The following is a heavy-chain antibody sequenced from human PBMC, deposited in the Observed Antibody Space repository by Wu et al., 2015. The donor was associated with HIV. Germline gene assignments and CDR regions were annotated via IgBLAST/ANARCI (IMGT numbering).Heavy chain of an antibody. Sequence: QVQQVQSGAEVKKPGSSVKVSCKASGGTFSSYGVNWVRQAPGQGLEWVGGIIPISRTANYAQKFLGRVTITTDESTTTVYMELNNLKSDDTAMYFCAKDRRYCSGDSCSSVWFDPWGQGTLVIVSS. V-gene: IGHV1-69*05. J-gene: IGHJ5*02. CDR2: IIPISRTA. CDR3: AKDRRYCSGDSCSSVWFDP. CDR1: GGTFSSYG. D-gene: IGHD2-15*01.